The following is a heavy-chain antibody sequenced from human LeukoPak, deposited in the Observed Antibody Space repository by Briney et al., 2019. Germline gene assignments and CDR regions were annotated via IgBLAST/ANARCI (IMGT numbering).Heavy chain of an antibody. CDR2: IYTSGST. CDR1: GGSISSGSHY. J-gene: IGHJ6*03. Sequence: SETLSLTCTVSGGSISSGSHYWSWIRQPAGKGLEWIGRIYTSGSTNYNPSLKSRVTISVDTSKNQFSLKLSSVTAADTAVYYCARGMTTVTTGDYMDVWGKGTTVTISS. V-gene: IGHV4-61*02. D-gene: IGHD4-17*01. CDR3: ARGMTTVTTGDYMDV.